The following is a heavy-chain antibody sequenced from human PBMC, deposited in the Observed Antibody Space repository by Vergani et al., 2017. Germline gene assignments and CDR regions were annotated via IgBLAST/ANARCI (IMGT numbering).Heavy chain of an antibody. D-gene: IGHD5-18*01. CDR3: ARAGGTAMVPDY. CDR2: ISYDGSNK. J-gene: IGHJ4*02. CDR1: GFTFSSYG. Sequence: QVQLVESGGGVVQPGRSLRLSCAASGFTFSSYGMHWVRQAPGKGLEWVAVISYDGSNKYYADSVKGRFTISRDNSKNTLYLQMNSLRAEDTAVYYCARAGGTAMVPDYWGQGTLVTVSS. V-gene: IGHV3-30*03.